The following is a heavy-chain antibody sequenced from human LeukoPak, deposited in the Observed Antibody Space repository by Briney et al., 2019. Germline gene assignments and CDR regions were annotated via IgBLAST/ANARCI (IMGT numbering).Heavy chain of an antibody. V-gene: IGHV1-46*03. Sequence: ASVKVPCKASGYTFTSYYMHWVRQPPAQGLEWMGVINPSGGSTSYAQKFQGRVTMTRDTSTSTVYMELSSLRSEDTAVYYCARAQLAGSPPTDYWGQGTLVTVSS. CDR2: INPSGGST. J-gene: IGHJ4*02. CDR3: ARAQLAGSPPTDY. D-gene: IGHD2-15*01. CDR1: GYTFTSYY.